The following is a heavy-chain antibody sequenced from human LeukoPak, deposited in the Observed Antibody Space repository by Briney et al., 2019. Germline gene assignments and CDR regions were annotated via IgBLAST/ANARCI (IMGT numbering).Heavy chain of an antibody. V-gene: IGHV3-9*01. CDR2: ISWNSGSI. J-gene: IGHJ4*02. Sequence: QPGRSLRLSCAASGFTFDDYAMHWVRQAPGKGLEWVSGISWNSGSIGYADSVKGRFTISRDNAKNSLYLQMNSLRAEDAALYYCATTSEYGSGSLDYWGQGTLVTVSS. CDR3: ATTSEYGSGSLDY. D-gene: IGHD3-10*01. CDR1: GFTFDDYA.